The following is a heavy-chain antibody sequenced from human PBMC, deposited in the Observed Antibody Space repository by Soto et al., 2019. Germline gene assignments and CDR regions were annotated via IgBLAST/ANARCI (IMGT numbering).Heavy chain of an antibody. CDR2: IHYSGTT. CDR1: GGSTRNYF. CDR3: AAGEASSRNLAPYYLDF. Sequence: PSETLSLTCTVSGGSTRNYFWTWIRQPPGKGLEWIGYIHYSGTTSFFPSYNPSLRSRVTISEDTSKNQFSLKLLSVTTADTAVYFCAAGEASSRNLAPYYLDFWGQGTLVTVSS. D-gene: IGHD6-13*01. J-gene: IGHJ4*02. V-gene: IGHV4-59*01.